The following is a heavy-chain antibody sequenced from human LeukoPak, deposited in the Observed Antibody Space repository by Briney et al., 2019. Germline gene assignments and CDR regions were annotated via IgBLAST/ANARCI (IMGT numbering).Heavy chain of an antibody. Sequence: GASVKVSCKASGYTFTSYGISWVRQAPGQGLEWMGWISAYNGDTNYAQNLQGRVTMTADTSTSTAYMELRNLRYDDTAVYYCAKDIHPGLGSGASCCFDYWGQGTLVTVSS. D-gene: IGHD2-15*01. CDR3: AKDIHPGLGSGASCCFDY. CDR1: GYTFTSYG. CDR2: ISAYNGDT. V-gene: IGHV1-18*01. J-gene: IGHJ4*02.